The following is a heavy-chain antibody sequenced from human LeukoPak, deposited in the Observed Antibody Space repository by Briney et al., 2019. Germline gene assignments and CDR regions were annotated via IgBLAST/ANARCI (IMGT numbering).Heavy chain of an antibody. CDR2: IHPNSGGT. CDR1: GYTFTDYY. CDR3: ARVGRYYNFSSGYYQPGDY. J-gene: IGHJ4*02. V-gene: IGHV1-2*02. Sequence: GASVTVSCKASGYTFTDYYMHWVRQAPGQGLEWMGWIHPNSGGTNHAQKFQGRVTMTRDTSISTAYMDLSSLRSDDTAVYYCARVGRYYNFSSGYYQPGDYWGQGTLVTVSS. D-gene: IGHD3-3*01.